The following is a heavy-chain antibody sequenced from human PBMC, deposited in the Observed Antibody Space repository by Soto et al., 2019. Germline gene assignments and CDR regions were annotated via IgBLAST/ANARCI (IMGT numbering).Heavy chain of an antibody. CDR1: GGSISSYY. J-gene: IGHJ4*02. Sequence: PSETLSLTCTVSGGSISSYYWSWIRQPPGKGLEWIGYIYYSGSTNYNPSLKSRVTISVDTSKNQFSLKLSPVTAADTAVYYCASSPQYDILTGYNDYWGQGTLVTVSS. V-gene: IGHV4-59*01. D-gene: IGHD3-9*01. CDR3: ASSPQYDILTGYNDY. CDR2: IYYSGST.